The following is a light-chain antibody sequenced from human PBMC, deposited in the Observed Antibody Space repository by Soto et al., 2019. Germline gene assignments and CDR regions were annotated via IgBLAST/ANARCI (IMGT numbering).Light chain of an antibody. CDR1: QSVSSY. Sequence: EIVLTPSPATLSLSPCERATLSGSASQSVSSYLAWYQQKPGQAPRLLIYDASNRATGIPARFSGSGSGTDFTLTISSLEPEDFAVYYCQQRSNWPPNTFGQGARLEIK. J-gene: IGKJ5*01. CDR3: QQRSNWPPNT. CDR2: DAS. V-gene: IGKV3-11*01.